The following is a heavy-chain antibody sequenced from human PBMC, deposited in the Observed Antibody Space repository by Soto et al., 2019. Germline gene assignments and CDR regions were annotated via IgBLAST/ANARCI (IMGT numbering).Heavy chain of an antibody. CDR1: GGSINSGGDY. V-gene: IGHV4-31*03. D-gene: IGHD3-10*01. Sequence: QVQLQESGPGLVKPSQTLSLTCTVSGGSINSGGDYWSWIRQHPGKGLEGIGYIYYSGSTYYNPSLISRVTISVDTSKNQFSLKLSSVTAADTAMYYCARITADYYGSGNYAYYFDCWGQGALVTVSS. CDR3: ARITADYYGSGNYAYYFDC. CDR2: IYYSGST. J-gene: IGHJ4*02.